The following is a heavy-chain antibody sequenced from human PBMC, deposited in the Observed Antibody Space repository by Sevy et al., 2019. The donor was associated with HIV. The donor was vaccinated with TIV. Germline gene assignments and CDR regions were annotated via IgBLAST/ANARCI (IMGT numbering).Heavy chain of an antibody. V-gene: IGHV1-69*13. D-gene: IGHD5-12*01. J-gene: IGHJ4*02. Sequence: ASVKVSCKASGGTFSSYAISWVRQAPGQGLEWMGGIIPIFGTANYAQKFQGRVTITADESTSTAYMELSSLGSEDTAVYYCAGGTGGYDSLGSVAGPSDYFDYWGQGTLVTVSS. CDR1: GGTFSSYA. CDR2: IIPIFGTA. CDR3: AGGTGGYDSLGSVAGPSDYFDY.